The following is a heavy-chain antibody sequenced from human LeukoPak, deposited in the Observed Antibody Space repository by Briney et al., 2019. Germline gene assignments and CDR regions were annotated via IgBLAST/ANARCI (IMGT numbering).Heavy chain of an antibody. D-gene: IGHD6-6*01. CDR1: GFTFSSYW. V-gene: IGHV3-7*01. J-gene: IGHJ4*02. CDR2: IKQDGSEK. Sequence: GGSLRLSCAASGFTFSSYWMSWVRQAPGKGPEWVANIKQDGSEKYYVDSVKGRFTISRDNAKNSLSLQMNSLRAEDTAVYYCARERGSSSSDVGLFDYWGQGTLVTVSS. CDR3: ARERGSSSSDVGLFDY.